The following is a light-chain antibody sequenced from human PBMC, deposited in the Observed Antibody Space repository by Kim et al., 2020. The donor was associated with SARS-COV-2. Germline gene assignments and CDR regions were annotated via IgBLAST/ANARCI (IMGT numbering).Light chain of an antibody. CDR2: AAS. Sequence: DIQMTQSPSSLSASVGDRVTITCRASQSSAIYLNWYQQKPGRAPKLLIRAASSLESGVPARFSGSGSGTDFTLTISSLQPEDFATYYCQQSFALPLTFGGGTRVEI. J-gene: IGKJ4*01. V-gene: IGKV1-39*01. CDR1: QSSAIY. CDR3: QQSFALPLT.